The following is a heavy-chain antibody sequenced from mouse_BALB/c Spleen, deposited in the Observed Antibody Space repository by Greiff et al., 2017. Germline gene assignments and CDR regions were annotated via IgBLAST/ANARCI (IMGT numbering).Heavy chain of an antibody. CDR3: AREDGNYSSYAMDY. Sequence: EVQGVESGGGLVKPGGSLKLSCAASGFTFSSYAMSWVRQSPEKRLEWVAEISSGGSYTYYPDTVTGRFTISRDNAKNTLYLEMSSLRSEDTAMYYCAREDGNYSSYAMDYWGQGTSVTVSS. CDR1: GFTFSSYA. V-gene: IGHV5-9-4*01. J-gene: IGHJ4*01. D-gene: IGHD2-1*01. CDR2: ISSGGSYT.